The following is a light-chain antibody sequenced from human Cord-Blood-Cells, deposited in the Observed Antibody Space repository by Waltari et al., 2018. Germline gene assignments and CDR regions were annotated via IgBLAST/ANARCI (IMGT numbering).Light chain of an antibody. V-gene: IGLV2-23*01. CDR3: CSYAGSSNWV. CDR2: EGS. Sequence: QSALTQSASVSGSPGQSITISCTGTSSDVGSYNLVSWYQQHPGKAPNLMIYEGSKRPSGVSNRFSGSKSGNTASLTISGLQAEDEADYYCCSYAGSSNWVFGGGTKLTVL. CDR1: SSDVGSYNL. J-gene: IGLJ3*02.